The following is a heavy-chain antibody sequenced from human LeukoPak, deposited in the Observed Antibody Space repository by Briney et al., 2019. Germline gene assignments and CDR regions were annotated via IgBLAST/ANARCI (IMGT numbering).Heavy chain of an antibody. D-gene: IGHD3-10*01. V-gene: IGHV4-39*01. J-gene: IGHJ5*02. CDR1: GDSISSGSYY. CDR2: INHSGST. Sequence: SETLSLTCTVSGDSISSGSYYWSWIRQPPGKGLEWIGEINHSGSTNYNPSLKSRVTISVDTSKNQFSLKLSSVTAADTAVYYCAGHVNYYGSGSRFDPWGQGTLVTVSS. CDR3: AGHVNYYGSGSRFDP.